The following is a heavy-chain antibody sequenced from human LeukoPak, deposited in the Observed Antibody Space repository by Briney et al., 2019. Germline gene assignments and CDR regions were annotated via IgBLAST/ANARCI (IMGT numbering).Heavy chain of an antibody. J-gene: IGHJ5*02. CDR1: GGTFSSYA. Sequence: SVKVSCKASGGTFSSYAISWVRQAPGQGLEWMGGIIPIFGTANYAQKFQGRVTITTDESTSTAYMELGSPRSEDTAVYYCARAGFDSGSYYLWFDPWGQGTLVTVSS. CDR3: ARAGFDSGSYYLWFDP. V-gene: IGHV1-69*05. CDR2: IIPIFGTA. D-gene: IGHD1-26*01.